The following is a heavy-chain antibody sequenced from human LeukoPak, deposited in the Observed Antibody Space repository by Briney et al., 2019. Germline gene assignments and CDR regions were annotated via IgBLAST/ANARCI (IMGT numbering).Heavy chain of an antibody. V-gene: IGHV4-59*12. D-gene: IGHD1-7*01. Sequence: SETLSLTCTVSGGSISSYYWSWIRQPPGKGLEWIGYIYYSGSTNYNPSLKSRVTISVDTSKNQFSLKLSSVTAADTAVYFCARGNYDYFDSWGQGTLVTVSS. CDR1: GGSISSYY. J-gene: IGHJ4*02. CDR2: IYYSGST. CDR3: ARGNYDYFDS.